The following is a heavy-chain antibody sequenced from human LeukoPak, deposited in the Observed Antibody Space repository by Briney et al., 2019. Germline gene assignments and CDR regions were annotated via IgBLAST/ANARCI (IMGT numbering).Heavy chain of an antibody. CDR2: ITSGGGGT. Sequence: GGSLRLFCEASGFSFSWYAFAWVRQASGKGLEWVAAITSGGGGTHFADSVKGRFTISRDNAKNMMYLQMNSLRVDDTATYFCGSEPKGDYVGALGYWGRGALVTAS. CDR3: GSEPKGDYVGALGY. D-gene: IGHD4-17*01. CDR1: GFSFSWYA. J-gene: IGHJ4*01. V-gene: IGHV3-23*01.